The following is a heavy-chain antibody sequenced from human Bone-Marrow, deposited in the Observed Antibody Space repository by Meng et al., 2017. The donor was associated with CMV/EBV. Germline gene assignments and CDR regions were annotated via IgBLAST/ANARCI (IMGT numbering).Heavy chain of an antibody. CDR1: GYTFTSYG. CDR3: ARASPLYYSNEGVYYYYYGMDV. Sequence: ASVKVSCKASGYTFTSYGISWVRQAPGQGLEWMGWISAYNGNTNYAQKLQGRVTMATDTSTSTAYMELRSLRSDDTAVYYCARASPLYYSNEGVYYYYYGMDVCGQGTTVTVSS. D-gene: IGHD4-11*01. J-gene: IGHJ6*02. V-gene: IGHV1-18*01. CDR2: ISAYNGNT.